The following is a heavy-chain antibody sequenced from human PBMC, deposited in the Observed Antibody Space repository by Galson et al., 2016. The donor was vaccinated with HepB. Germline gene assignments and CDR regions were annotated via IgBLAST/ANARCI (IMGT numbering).Heavy chain of an antibody. CDR3: ARPWGL. Sequence: SLRLSCAASGFSFSSYGMHWVRQTPVKGLEWLSVISGDGSKRFYADSVKGRFTISRDNSKNTMYLKMNSLRVDDMVIYYCARPWGLWGQGTRVTVSS. J-gene: IGHJ4*02. V-gene: IGHV3-33*01. D-gene: IGHD7-27*01. CDR1: GFSFSSYG. CDR2: ISGDGSKR.